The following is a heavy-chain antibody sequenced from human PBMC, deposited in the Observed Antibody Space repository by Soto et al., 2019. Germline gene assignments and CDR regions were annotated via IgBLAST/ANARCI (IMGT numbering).Heavy chain of an antibody. CDR1: GFTFRNYW. CDR3: ARPRGTGSSAFDI. D-gene: IGHD1-1*01. V-gene: IGHV3-74*01. CDR2: INTDGSRT. J-gene: IGHJ3*02. Sequence: GGSLRLSCVASGFTFRNYWMHWVRQSPGEGLVGVSRINTDGSRTDYADSVKGRFTISRDNAKNTLYLQMNSLRAEDTAVYYCARPRGTGSSAFDIWGQGTMVTVSS.